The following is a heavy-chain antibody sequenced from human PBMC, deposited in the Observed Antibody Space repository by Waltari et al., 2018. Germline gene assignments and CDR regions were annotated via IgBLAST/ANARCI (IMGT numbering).Heavy chain of an antibody. CDR2: SYGGGST. CDR1: GFTVSSNY. J-gene: IGHJ4*02. D-gene: IGHD6-13*01. CDR3: ASLAAAAGFDY. Sequence: EVQLVESGGGLIQPGGSLRLSCAASGFTVSSNYMSWVRQAPGKGLGWVSVSYGGGSTYYAGSVQGRFTISRDNSKNTLYLQMNSLRAEDTAVYYCASLAAAAGFDYWGQGTLVTVSS. V-gene: IGHV3-53*01.